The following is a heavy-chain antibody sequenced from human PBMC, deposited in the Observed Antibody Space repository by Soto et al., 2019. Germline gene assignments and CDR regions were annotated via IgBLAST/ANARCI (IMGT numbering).Heavy chain of an antibody. V-gene: IGHV1-46*01. CDR3: ARASKYNREWYVPCGI. D-gene: IGHD1-1*01. CDR1: GYNFTDYD. J-gene: IGHJ4*02. CDR2: INPNDDAI. Sequence: QVQLVQSGAEVKKPGASVKVSCKASGYNFTDYDMHWVRQAPGQGLEWMGMINPNDDAINYAQKFQGRGSMTRDSPTSTVYMELSSLRSEDTAMYYCARASKYNREWYVPCGIWGQGTLITVSS.